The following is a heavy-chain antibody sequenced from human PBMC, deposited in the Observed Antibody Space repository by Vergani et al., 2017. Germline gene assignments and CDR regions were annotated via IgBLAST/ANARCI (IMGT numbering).Heavy chain of an antibody. CDR1: GFTFSDFS. CDR3: ARDCTSGGCPDNYGMDV. CDR2: IGSSGPYI. D-gene: IGHD2-8*01. Sequence: VQLVESGGGLVKPGGSLRLSCAASGFTFSDFSMSWVRQAPGKGLEWVAFIGSSGPYINYADSVKGRFIISRDNTNNSLFLQLRSLRAEDAAVYYCARDCTSGGCPDNYGMDVWGQGANVTVSS. J-gene: IGHJ6*02. V-gene: IGHV3-21*06.